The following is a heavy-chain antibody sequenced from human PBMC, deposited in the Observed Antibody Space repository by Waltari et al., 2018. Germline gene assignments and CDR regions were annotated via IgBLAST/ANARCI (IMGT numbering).Heavy chain of an antibody. CDR2: IKSDGTNI. CDR3: TRNPGY. Sequence: EVQLVESGGGLVQPGGSLRLSCAVSGFLYKDYCLDWFRQAPGQGLVWVSRIKSDGTNIKYADSVRGRFTISRDSAKNTFYLQMNSLRVEDTAVYYCTRNPGYWGQGTLVTVAS. V-gene: IGHV3-74*03. CDR1: GFLYKDYC. D-gene: IGHD2-15*01. J-gene: IGHJ4*02.